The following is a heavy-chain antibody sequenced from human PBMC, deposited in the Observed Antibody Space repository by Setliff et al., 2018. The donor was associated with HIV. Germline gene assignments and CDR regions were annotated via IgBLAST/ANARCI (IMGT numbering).Heavy chain of an antibody. D-gene: IGHD2-2*01. CDR1: GFTFDDYT. CDR3: AKDQGRCSNTSCYYYYGMDV. Sequence: GGSLRLSCAASGFTFDDYTMHWVRQAPGKGLEWVSLISWDGGSTYYADSVKGRFTISRDNSKNSLYLQMNSLRTEDTALYYCAKDQGRCSNTSCYYYYGMDVWGQGTTVTVSS. V-gene: IGHV3-43*01. J-gene: IGHJ6*02. CDR2: ISWDGGST.